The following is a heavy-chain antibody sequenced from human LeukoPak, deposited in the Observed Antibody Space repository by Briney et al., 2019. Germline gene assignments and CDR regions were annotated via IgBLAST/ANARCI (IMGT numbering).Heavy chain of an antibody. CDR3: ARDGKYCSGGSCYFHWFDP. Sequence: SQTLSLTCALSGDSVSSNSAAWNCIRQSPSRGLEWLGRTYYRSKWYNAYAVSVKSRITINPDTSKNQFSLQLNSVTPEDTAVYYCARDGKYCSGGSCYFHWFDPWGQGPLVTVSS. D-gene: IGHD2-15*01. CDR2: TYYRSKWYN. J-gene: IGHJ5*02. V-gene: IGHV6-1*01. CDR1: GDSVSSNSAA.